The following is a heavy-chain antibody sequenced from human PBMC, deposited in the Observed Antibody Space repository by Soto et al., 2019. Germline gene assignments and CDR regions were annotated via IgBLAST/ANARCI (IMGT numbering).Heavy chain of an antibody. J-gene: IGHJ5*02. V-gene: IGHV4-39*01. CDR2: SSYTGNT. D-gene: IGHD3-22*01. Sequence: SETLSLTCTVSGASITSGNYYWGWIRQPPGKGLQWIGSSSYTGNTYFNPSLRSRVTISVDTSNNQFSLRLTSVTASDTAVYYCARLGAYYQSLDPWGPGTLVT. CDR3: ARLGAYYQSLDP. CDR1: GASITSGNYY.